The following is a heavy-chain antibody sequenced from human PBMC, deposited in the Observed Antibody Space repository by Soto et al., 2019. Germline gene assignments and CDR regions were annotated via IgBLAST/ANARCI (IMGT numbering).Heavy chain of an antibody. CDR2: ISTHNGNT. V-gene: IGHV1-18*01. J-gene: IGHJ5*02. CDR3: VRDEISSAGLDP. Sequence: ASVKVSCKASGYTSIRYGISWLRQAPGQGLEWMGWISTHNGNTYYAQNFQGRVTMTSDTPTSTAYMELRSLRSDDTAFYYCVRDEISSAGLDPWGQGSLVTVSS. CDR1: GYTSIRYG.